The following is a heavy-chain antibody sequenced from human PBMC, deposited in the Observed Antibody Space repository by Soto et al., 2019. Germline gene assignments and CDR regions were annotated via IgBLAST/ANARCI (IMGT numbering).Heavy chain of an antibody. CDR3: AAGASFGVVPLDY. Sequence: QLQLQESGSGLVKPSQTLSLTCAVSGGSISSGGYSWSWIRQPPGKGLEWIGYIYHSGSTYYNPSLTSRVSRSVDRSKNQFSLKLSSVTSADTAVYSCAAGASFGVVPLDYWGQGTLVTVSS. CDR2: IYHSGST. D-gene: IGHD3-3*01. V-gene: IGHV4-30-2*01. J-gene: IGHJ4*02. CDR1: GGSISSGGYS.